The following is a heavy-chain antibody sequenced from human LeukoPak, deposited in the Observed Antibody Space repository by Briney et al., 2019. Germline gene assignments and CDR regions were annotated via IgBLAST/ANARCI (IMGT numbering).Heavy chain of an antibody. V-gene: IGHV3-30-3*01. D-gene: IGHD2/OR15-2a*01. CDR3: AREGPRGNSQFDY. Sequence: PGGSLRLSCAASGFSFSDYAMHWVRQAPGKGLEWVAVIWHDGSNKYYADSVQGRFTISRDNSKNTLYLQMNSLRAEDTAVYYCAREGPRGNSQFDYWGQGTLVTVSS. CDR1: GFSFSDYA. J-gene: IGHJ4*02. CDR2: IWHDGSNK.